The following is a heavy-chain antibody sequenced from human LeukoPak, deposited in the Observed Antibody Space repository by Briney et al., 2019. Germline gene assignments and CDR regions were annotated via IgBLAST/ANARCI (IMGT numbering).Heavy chain of an antibody. Sequence: ASETLSLTCTVSGGSISNYYWSWIRQPAGKGLEWIGRIQSSGRTNYNPSLKSRVTISVDKSKNQFSLRLSSVIAADTAVYFCARDRCEGYCTSFDSWGQGTLVTV. CDR3: ARDRCEGYCTSFDS. J-gene: IGHJ5*01. D-gene: IGHD2-8*01. V-gene: IGHV4-4*07. CDR1: GGSISNYY. CDR2: IQSSGRT.